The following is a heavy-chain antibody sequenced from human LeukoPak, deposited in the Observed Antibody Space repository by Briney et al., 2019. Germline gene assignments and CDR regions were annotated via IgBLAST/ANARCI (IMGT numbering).Heavy chain of an antibody. J-gene: IGHJ4*02. D-gene: IGHD6-19*01. CDR3: ARDDAYSSGFDFDY. CDR1: GFTFSSYS. CDR2: ISSSNSYI. Sequence: GGSLRLSCAASGFTFSSYSMNWVRQAPGKGLEWVSSISSSNSYIYYADSVKGRFNISRDNAKNSLYLQMNSLRAEDTAVYYCARDDAYSSGFDFDYWGQGTLVTVSS. V-gene: IGHV3-21*01.